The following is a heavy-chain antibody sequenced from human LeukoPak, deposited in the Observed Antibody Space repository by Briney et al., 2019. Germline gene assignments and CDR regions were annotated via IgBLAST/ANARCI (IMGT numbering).Heavy chain of an antibody. CDR2: ISYDGSNK. CDR1: GFTFSSYA. J-gene: IGHJ4*02. CDR3: ARDNVQLGIEGPYYFDY. V-gene: IGHV3-30-3*01. D-gene: IGHD7-27*01. Sequence: GGSLRLSCAASGFTFSSYAMHWVRQAPGKGLEWVAVISYDGSNKYYADSVKGRFTISRDNSKNTLYLQMNSLRAEDTAVYYCARDNVQLGIEGPYYFDYWGQGTLVTVSS.